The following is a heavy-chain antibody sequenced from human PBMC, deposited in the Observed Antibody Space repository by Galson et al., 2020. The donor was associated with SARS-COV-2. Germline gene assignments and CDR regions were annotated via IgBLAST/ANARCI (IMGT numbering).Heavy chain of an antibody. CDR2: IYYSGST. CDR3: AGYPPVYDSSGYYSGLDAFDI. Sequence: SQTLSLTCTVSGGSISSSSYYWGWIRQPPGKGLEWIGSIYYSGSTYYNPSLKSRVTISVDTSKNQFSLKLSSVTAADTAVYYCAGYPPVYDSSGYYSGLDAFDIWGQGTMVTVSS. V-gene: IGHV4-39*01. CDR1: GGSISSSSYY. D-gene: IGHD3-22*01. J-gene: IGHJ3*02.